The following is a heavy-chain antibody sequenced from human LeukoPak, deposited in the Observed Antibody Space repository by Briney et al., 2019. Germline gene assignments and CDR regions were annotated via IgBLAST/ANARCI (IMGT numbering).Heavy chain of an antibody. CDR3: AKSDWFDP. J-gene: IGHJ5*01. CDR2: IKNDGSSP. Sequence: GESLRLSCATSGFTFRNYWMSWLRQAPGKGLEWVSRIKNDGSSPSYADSVKGRFTISRDNARSTLYPQMNSLRVDDTAVYYCAKSDWFDPWGRGILVTVSS. V-gene: IGHV3-74*01. CDR1: GFTFRNYW.